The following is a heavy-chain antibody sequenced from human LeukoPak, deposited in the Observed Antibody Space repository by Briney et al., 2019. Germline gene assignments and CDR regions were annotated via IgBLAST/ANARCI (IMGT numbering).Heavy chain of an antibody. D-gene: IGHD3-10*01. J-gene: IGHJ4*02. CDR1: GFTFSRYN. V-gene: IGHV3-21*01. CDR3: ARDLRGVRGDTDDY. Sequence: GGSLRLSCAASGFTFSRYNMNWVRQAPGKGLEWVSSISSDSSYIYYADSVKGRFTVSRDNAKNSLYLQMNSLRAEDTAVYYCARDLRGVRGDTDDYWGQGTLVTVSS. CDR2: ISSDSSYI.